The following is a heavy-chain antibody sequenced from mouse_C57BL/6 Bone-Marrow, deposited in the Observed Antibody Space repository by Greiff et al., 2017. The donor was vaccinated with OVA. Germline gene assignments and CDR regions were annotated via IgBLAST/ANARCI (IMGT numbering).Heavy chain of an antibody. CDR2: ISSGSSTI. D-gene: IGHD2-5*01. CDR3: AMGSNYVDYAMDY. V-gene: IGHV5-17*01. CDR1: GFTFSDYG. J-gene: IGHJ4*01. Sequence: EVKLVESGGGLVKPGGSLKLSCAASGFTFSDYGMHWVRQAPEKGLEWVAYISSGSSTIYYADTVKGRFPISRDNAKNTLFLQMTSLRSEDTAMYYCAMGSNYVDYAMDYWGQGTSVTVSS.